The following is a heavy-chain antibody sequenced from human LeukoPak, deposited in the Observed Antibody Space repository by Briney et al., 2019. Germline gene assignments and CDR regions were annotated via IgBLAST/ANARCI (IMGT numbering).Heavy chain of an antibody. J-gene: IGHJ5*02. D-gene: IGHD6-19*01. CDR1: GFTFSSYA. CDR2: ISGSGGST. CDR3: AKDRVAVGWFDP. Sequence: GGSLRLSCAASGFTFSSYAMSWVRQAPGKGLEWVSAISGSGGSTYYADSVKGRFTISRDNSKNTLYLQMNSLGAEDTAVYYCAKDRVAVGWFDPWGQGTLVTVSS. V-gene: IGHV3-23*01.